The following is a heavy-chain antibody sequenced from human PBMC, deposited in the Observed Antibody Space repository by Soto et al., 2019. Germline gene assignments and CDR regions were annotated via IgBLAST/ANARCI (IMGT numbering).Heavy chain of an antibody. D-gene: IGHD6-13*01. V-gene: IGHV3-23*01. Sequence: EVQLLESGGGLVQPGGSLRLSCAASGFTFSNYAVTWVRQAPGKGLEWVSTISGSGGSTYYADSVKGRFTISRYNSKNTLYLQMNSLRAEDTAVYYCAKDQGSSWYEIDYWGQRTLVTVSS. CDR1: GFTFSNYA. CDR2: ISGSGGST. J-gene: IGHJ4*02. CDR3: AKDQGSSWYEIDY.